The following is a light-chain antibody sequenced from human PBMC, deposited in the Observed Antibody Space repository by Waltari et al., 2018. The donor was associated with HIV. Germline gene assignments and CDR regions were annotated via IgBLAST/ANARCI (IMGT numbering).Light chain of an antibody. CDR1: SSNLGSNY. J-gene: IGLJ1*01. CDR3: AAWDDSLSGFYV. CDR2: RNN. Sequence: QSVLTQPPSASGPPGQRATISCSGSSSNLGSNYVYWYQQLPGTAPNLLILRNNHRPSGVPDRFSGSKSGTSASLAIRGLRSDDEADYYCAAWDDSLSGFYVFGTGTKVTVL. V-gene: IGLV1-47*01.